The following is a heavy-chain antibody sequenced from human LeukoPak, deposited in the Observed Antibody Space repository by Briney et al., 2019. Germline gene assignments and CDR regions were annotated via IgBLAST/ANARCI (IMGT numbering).Heavy chain of an antibody. CDR1: GFTVSSNY. CDR3: AKNRLGSTYSSSSL. CDR2: IYSGGTT. V-gene: IGHV3-66*01. J-gene: IGHJ4*02. Sequence: GGSLRLSCAASGFTVSSNYMSWVRQAPGKGLEWVSVIYSGGTTYYADSVKGRFTISRDNSKNTLYLQMNSLRAEDTAIYYCAKNRLGSTYSSSSLGGQGTLVTVSS. D-gene: IGHD6-6*01.